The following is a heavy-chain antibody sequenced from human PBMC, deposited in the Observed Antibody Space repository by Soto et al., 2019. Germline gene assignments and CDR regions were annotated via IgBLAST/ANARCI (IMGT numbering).Heavy chain of an antibody. Sequence: GGSLRLSCAASGFTFSNAWMNWVRQAPGKGLEWVGRIKSKTDGGTTDYAAPVKGRFTISRDDSKNTLYLQMNSLKTEDTAVYYCTTALPRRIRKYYYGSGSFDYWGQGTLVTVSS. CDR2: IKSKTDGGTT. CDR1: GFTFSNAW. J-gene: IGHJ4*02. CDR3: TTALPRRIRKYYYGSGSFDY. V-gene: IGHV3-15*07. D-gene: IGHD3-10*01.